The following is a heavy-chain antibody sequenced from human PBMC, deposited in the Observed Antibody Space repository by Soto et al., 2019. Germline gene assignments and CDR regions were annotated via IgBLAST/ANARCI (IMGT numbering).Heavy chain of an antibody. CDR1: GFSLSAYGVR. J-gene: IGHJ5*01. V-gene: IGHV2-5*01. D-gene: IGHD3-22*01. Sequence: SGPTLVNPTQTLTLTCSFSGFSLSAYGVRVIWFRQPPGETLEWLALIHWNDDKRYSPYLKSRLTITKDTSKNQVVLTLTNLDPLDTGTYFCAHTKDSSGLLTSWGHGILVTVSS. CDR3: AHTKDSSGLLTS. CDR2: IHWNDDK.